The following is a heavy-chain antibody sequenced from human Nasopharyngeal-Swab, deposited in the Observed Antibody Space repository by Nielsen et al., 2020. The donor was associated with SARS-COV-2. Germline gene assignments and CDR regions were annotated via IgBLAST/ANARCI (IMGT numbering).Heavy chain of an antibody. D-gene: IGHD3-3*01. J-gene: IGHJ1*01. CDR1: GYTFAHDW. CDR3: AKYYDQDGYSP. V-gene: IGHV5-51*01. Sequence: GGSLRLSCQTSGYTFAHDWIGWVRQMPGKGLEWLGIIFPDDSQTRYSPSFKGQVTISVDKSTNTAYLQWSSLKASDTAIYYCAKYYDQDGYSPWGQGTLVTVSS. CDR2: IFPDDSQT.